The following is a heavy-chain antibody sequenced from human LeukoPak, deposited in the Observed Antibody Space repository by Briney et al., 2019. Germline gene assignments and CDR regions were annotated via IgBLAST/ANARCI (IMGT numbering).Heavy chain of an antibody. CDR2: INHSGST. J-gene: IGHJ4*02. D-gene: IGHD3-22*01. CDR3: ARGPYYYDSSGYYYEGPSFDY. Sequence: ETLSLTCAVYGGSFSGYYWSWIRQPPGKGLEWIGEINHSGSTNYNPSLKSRVTISVDTSKNQFSLKLSSVTAADTAVYYCARGPYYYDSSGYYYEGPSFDYWGQGTLVTVSS. CDR1: GGSFSGYY. V-gene: IGHV4-34*01.